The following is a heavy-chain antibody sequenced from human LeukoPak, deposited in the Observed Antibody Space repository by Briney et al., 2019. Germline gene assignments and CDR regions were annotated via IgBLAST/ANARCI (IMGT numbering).Heavy chain of an antibody. CDR1: GFTFSSYA. V-gene: IGHV3-23*01. D-gene: IGHD3-10*01. J-gene: IGHJ4*02. CDR2: ISGSGGST. CDR3: ARVPYGSGPMSNYFDY. Sequence: PGGSLRLSCAASGFTFSSYAMSWVRQAPGKGLEWVSAISGSGGSTYYADSVKGRFTISRDNSKNTLYLQMNSLRAEDTAVYYCARVPYGSGPMSNYFDYWGQGTLVTVSS.